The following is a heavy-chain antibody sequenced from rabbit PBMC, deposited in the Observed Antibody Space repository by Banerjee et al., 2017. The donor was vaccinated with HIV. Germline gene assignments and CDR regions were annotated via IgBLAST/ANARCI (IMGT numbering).Heavy chain of an antibody. J-gene: IGHJ4*01. Sequence: QEQLKETGGGLVQPGGSLTLSCKASGFDFSSYGVSWVRQAPGKGLEWIACIGTGSSIKTYYASWAKGRFTISRSTSLNTVTLQMTSLTAADTATYFCARDLSSSGWSDFALWGQGTLVTVS. CDR3: ARDLSSSGWSDFAL. CDR2: IGTGSSIKT. V-gene: IGHV1S47*01. CDR1: GFDFSSYG. D-gene: IGHD4-1*01.